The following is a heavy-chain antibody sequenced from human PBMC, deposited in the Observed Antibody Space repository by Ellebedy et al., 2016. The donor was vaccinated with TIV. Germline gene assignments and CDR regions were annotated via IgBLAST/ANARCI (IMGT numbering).Heavy chain of an antibody. CDR2: IRYDGSNK. J-gene: IGHJ4*02. CDR1: GFTFSSYG. D-gene: IGHD6-19*01. CDR3: AKEREPAVAADY. Sequence: PGGSLRLSCAASGFTFSSYGMHWVRQAPGKGLEWVAFIRYDGSNKYYADSVKGRFTISRDNSKNTVYLQMNSLRAEDTAVYYCAKEREPAVAADYWGQGTLVTVSS. V-gene: IGHV3-30*02.